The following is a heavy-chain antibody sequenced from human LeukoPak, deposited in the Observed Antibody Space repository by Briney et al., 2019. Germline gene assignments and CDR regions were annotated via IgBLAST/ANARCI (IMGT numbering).Heavy chain of an antibody. J-gene: IGHJ4*02. D-gene: IGHD3-22*01. CDR3: ARDYYDNSGDYSPYYFAY. CDR1: GFTFCNFW. V-gene: IGHV3-7*01. Sequence: PGGSLRLSCAASGFTFCNFWMSCVRAAPGEGREWGANIKQDGREKNYVHSVKGGFTISRDNAKNSLYLQMHSLRAEDTAVYYCARDYYDNSGDYSPYYFAYRGQGTLVTVSS. CDR2: IKQDGREK.